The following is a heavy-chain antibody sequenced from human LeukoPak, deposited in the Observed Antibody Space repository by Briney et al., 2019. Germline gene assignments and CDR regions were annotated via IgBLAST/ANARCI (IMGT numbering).Heavy chain of an antibody. J-gene: IGHJ3*02. Sequence: SETLSLTCAVYGGSFSGYYWSWIRQPPGKGLEWIGEINHSGSTNYNPSLKSRVTISVDTSKNQFSLKLSSVTAADTAVYYCARARQQLADAFDIWGQGTMVTVSS. D-gene: IGHD6-13*01. CDR1: GGSFSGYY. CDR3: ARARQQLADAFDI. CDR2: INHSGST. V-gene: IGHV4-34*01.